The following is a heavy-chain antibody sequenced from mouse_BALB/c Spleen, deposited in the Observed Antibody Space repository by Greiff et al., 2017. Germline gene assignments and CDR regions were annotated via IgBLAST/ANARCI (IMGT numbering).Heavy chain of an antibody. CDR3: AKESLLWLRRGYFDV. V-gene: IGHV2-3*01. J-gene: IGHJ1*01. D-gene: IGHD2-9*01. CDR2: IWGDGST. CDR1: GFSLTSYG. Sequence: QVQLKESGPGLVAPSQSLSITCTVSGFSLTSYGVSWVRQPPGKGLEWLGVIWGDGSTNYHSALISRLSISKDNSKSQVFLKLNRLQTDDTATYYCAKESLLWLRRGYFDVWGAGTTVTVSS.